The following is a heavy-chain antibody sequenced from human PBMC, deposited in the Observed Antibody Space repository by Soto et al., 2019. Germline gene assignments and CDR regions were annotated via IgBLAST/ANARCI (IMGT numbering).Heavy chain of an antibody. CDR1: GFTFSSYA. V-gene: IGHV3-23*01. CDR2: ISGSGGST. Sequence: GGSLRLSCAASGFTFSSYAMSWVRQAPGKGLEWVSAISGSGGSTYYADSVKGRFTISRDNSKNTLYLQMNSLRAEDTAVYYCAKSPKPDYYDSSGYSALDYWGQGTLVTVSS. CDR3: AKSPKPDYYDSSGYSALDY. D-gene: IGHD3-22*01. J-gene: IGHJ4*02.